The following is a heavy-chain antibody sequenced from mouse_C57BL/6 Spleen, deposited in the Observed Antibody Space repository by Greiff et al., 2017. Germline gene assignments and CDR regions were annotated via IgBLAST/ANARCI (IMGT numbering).Heavy chain of an antibody. CDR2: IDPSDSYT. CDR1: GYTFTSYW. J-gene: IGHJ2*01. CDR3: ARGYGNPYFDY. V-gene: IGHV1-69*01. D-gene: IGHD2-10*02. Sequence: QVHVKQPGAELVMPGASVKLSCKASGYTFTSYWMHWVKQRPGQGLEWIGEIDPSDSYTNYNQKFKGKSTLTVDKSSSTAYMQLSSLTSEDSAVYYCARGYGNPYFDYWGQGTTLTVSS.